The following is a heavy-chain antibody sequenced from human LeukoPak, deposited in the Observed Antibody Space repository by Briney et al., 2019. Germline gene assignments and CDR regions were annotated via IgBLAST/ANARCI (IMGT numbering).Heavy chain of an antibody. CDR2: IIPIFGTA. D-gene: IGHD7-27*01. CDR3: ARGAGEGYFDY. J-gene: IGHJ4*02. Sequence: ASVKVSCKASGGTFSSYAISWVRQAPGQGLEWMGRIIPIFGTANYAQKFQGRVTITTDESTGTAYMELSSLRSEDTAVYYCARGAGEGYFDYWGQGTLVTVSS. V-gene: IGHV1-69*05. CDR1: GGTFSSYA.